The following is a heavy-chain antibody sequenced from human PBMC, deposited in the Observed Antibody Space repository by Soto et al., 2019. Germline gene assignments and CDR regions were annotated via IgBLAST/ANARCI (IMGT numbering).Heavy chain of an antibody. V-gene: IGHV4-31*03. CDR1: GVSISSGGYY. CDR3: AGIYSGSPGGTLRY. J-gene: IGHJ4*02. D-gene: IGHD1-26*01. CDR2: IYYSGST. Sequence: QVQLQESGPGLVKPSQTLSLTCTVSGVSISSGGYYWSWIRRHPGKGLEWIGYIYYSGSTYYNPSLTSRVTISVDTSKNQFSLKLSSVTAADTAVYYCAGIYSGSPGGTLRYWGQGTLVTVSS.